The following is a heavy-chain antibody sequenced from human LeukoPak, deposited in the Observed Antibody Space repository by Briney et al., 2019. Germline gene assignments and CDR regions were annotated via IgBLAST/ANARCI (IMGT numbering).Heavy chain of an antibody. D-gene: IGHD3-22*01. CDR2: IWYDGTHQ. J-gene: IGHJ3*02. CDR1: GFTFSNYG. CDR3: ARDVWPYYYDSSALMEDAFDI. Sequence: GGSLRLSCAASGFTFSNYGMHWVRQAPGKGLEWVAVIWYDGTHQYYVDSVKGRFTVSRDNSKNTLYLQMHSLRAEDTAVYYCARDVWPYYYDSSALMEDAFDIWGQGTKVIVSS. V-gene: IGHV3-33*08.